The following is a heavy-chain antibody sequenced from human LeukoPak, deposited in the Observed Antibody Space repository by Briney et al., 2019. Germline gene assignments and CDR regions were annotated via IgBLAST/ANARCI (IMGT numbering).Heavy chain of an antibody. J-gene: IGHJ6*03. CDR1: GFTFSSYS. D-gene: IGHD6-6*01. V-gene: IGHV3-21*01. CDR2: ISSSSSYI. CDR3: ITSSSHDYYSYYMDV. Sequence: AGSLRLSCAASGFTFSSYSMNWVRQPPGKGLEWVSSISSSSSYIYYADSEKGRFTISRNNAKHLLYMLITSLSAENTAVYYCITSSSHDYYSYYMDVWGKGTTVTVSS.